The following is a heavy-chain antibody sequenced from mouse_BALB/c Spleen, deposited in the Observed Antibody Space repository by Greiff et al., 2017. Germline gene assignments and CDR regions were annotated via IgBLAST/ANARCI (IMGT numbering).Heavy chain of an antibody. D-gene: IGHD1-1*01. CDR3: TRRYYGSSYDWYFDV. CDR2: IDPSDSYT. V-gene: IGHV1S127*01. J-gene: IGHJ1*01. Sequence: QVQLQQPGAELVKPGASVKMSCKASGYTFTSYWMHWVKQRPGQGLEWIGVIDPSDSYTSYNQKFKGKATLTVDTSSSTAYMQLSSLTSEDSAVYYCTRRYYGSSYDWYFDVWGAGTTVTVSS. CDR1: GYTFTSYW.